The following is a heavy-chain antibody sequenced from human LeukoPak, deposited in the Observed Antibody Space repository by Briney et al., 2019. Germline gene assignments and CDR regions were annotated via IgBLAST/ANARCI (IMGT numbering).Heavy chain of an antibody. CDR3: ARHGFDTGNFQAHFDC. J-gene: IGHJ4*02. Sequence: QPGRSLRLSCAASGFTFSSYAMHWVRQAPGKGLEWVAVISYDGSNKYYADSVRGRFTISRDNSKNTLYLQMNSLGAEDTAVYYCARHGFDTGNFQAHFDCWGQGTLVTVPS. D-gene: IGHD3-9*01. CDR2: ISYDGSNK. V-gene: IGHV3-30-3*01. CDR1: GFTFSSYA.